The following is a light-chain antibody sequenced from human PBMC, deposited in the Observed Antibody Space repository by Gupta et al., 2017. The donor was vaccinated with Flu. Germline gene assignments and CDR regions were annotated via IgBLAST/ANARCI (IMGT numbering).Light chain of an antibody. Sequence: VTSSWTGTSSDVGGYNYGSGHHQHPGNASQLMIYEVKRRTAGVPDRFSGSKSDTTASLTVSVLQAEDEDEYYCPADAGSNNWVFGGRTKLTVL. V-gene: IGLV2-8*01. J-gene: IGLJ3*02. CDR2: EVK. CDR3: PADAGSNNWV. CDR1: SSDVGGYNY.